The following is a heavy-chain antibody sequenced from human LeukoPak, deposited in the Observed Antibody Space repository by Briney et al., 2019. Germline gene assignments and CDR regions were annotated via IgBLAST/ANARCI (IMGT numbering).Heavy chain of an antibody. CDR1: GGTFSSYA. D-gene: IGHD3-10*01. J-gene: IGHJ6*03. CDR3: ARDRGRSHYMDV. CDR2: IIPILGIA. V-gene: IGHV1-69*04. Sequence: SVKVSCKASGGTFSSYAISWVRQAPGQGLEWMGRIIPILGIANYAQKFQGRVTITADKSTSTAYMELSSLRSEDTAVYYCARDRGRSHYMDVWGKGTTVTVSS.